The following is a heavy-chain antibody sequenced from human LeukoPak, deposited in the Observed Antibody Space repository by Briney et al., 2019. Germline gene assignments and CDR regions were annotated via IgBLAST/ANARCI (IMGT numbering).Heavy chain of an antibody. CDR3: ARGVAISSSGWYDTFDY. V-gene: IGHV3-64*02. CDR2: ISTNGDRT. CDR1: GFTFSNST. D-gene: IGHD6-19*01. J-gene: IGHJ4*02. Sequence: PGGSLRLSCGASGFTFSNSTMYWVPQAPGKGLEFVSVISTNGDRTYYADSVKGRFTISRDNSKNTLYLQMGSLRADDMAVYYCARGVAISSSGWYDTFDYWGQGALVTISS.